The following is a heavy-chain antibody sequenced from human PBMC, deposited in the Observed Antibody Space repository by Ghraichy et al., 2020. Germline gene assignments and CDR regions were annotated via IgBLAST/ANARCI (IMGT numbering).Heavy chain of an antibody. CDR3: ARDPGASYGYVPYYYGMDV. CDR2: IKQDGSEK. Sequence: GESLNISCAASGFTFSSYWMSWVRQAPGKGLEWVANIKQDGSEKYYVDSVKGRFTISRDNAKNSLYLQMNSLRAEDTAVYYCARDPGASYGYVPYYYGMDVWGQGTTVTVSS. D-gene: IGHD5-18*01. J-gene: IGHJ6*02. CDR1: GFTFSSYW. V-gene: IGHV3-7*01.